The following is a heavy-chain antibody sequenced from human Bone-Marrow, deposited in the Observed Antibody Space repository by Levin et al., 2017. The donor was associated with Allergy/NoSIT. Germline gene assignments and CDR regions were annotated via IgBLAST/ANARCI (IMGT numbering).Heavy chain of an antibody. CDR1: GFTFSNYA. D-gene: IGHD3-3*01. J-gene: IGHJ4*02. V-gene: IGHV3-23*01. CDR2: ITGGGGST. CDR3: AKGGYSFWSGSQVPFDS. Sequence: PGGSLRLSCAASGFTFSNYAMTWVRQAPGKGLEWVSTITGGGGSTYSADSVKGRFTISRDNSRNTLYLQVNSLRVEDTAVYFCAKGGYSFWSGSQVPFDSLGQGTLLTVSS.